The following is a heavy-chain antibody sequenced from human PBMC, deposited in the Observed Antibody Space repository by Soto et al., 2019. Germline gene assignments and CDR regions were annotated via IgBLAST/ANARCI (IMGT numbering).Heavy chain of an antibody. CDR2: ISPSTGNT. CDR3: ARCYCSLGSCDACWHLAL. V-gene: IGHV1-18*01. Sequence: QVHLVQSGAEMKEPGSSVKVSCQASGYTFMNYAISWVRQAPGQGPEWMGWISPSTGNTDQAQSFQDRRTLSLDSSPNTANMGVRGFGTDYTALYYCARCYCSLGSCDACWHLALGGPGTLVTVS. CDR1: GYTFMNYA. D-gene: IGHD2-15*01. J-gene: IGHJ4*01.